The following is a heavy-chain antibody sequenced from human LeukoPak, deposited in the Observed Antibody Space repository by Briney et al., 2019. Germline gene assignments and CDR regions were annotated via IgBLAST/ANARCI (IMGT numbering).Heavy chain of an antibody. Sequence: GGSLRLSCAASGFTFSSYSMNWVRRAPGKGLEWVSSISSSSSYIYYADSVKGRFTISRDNAKNSLYLQMNSLRAEDTAVYYCARDGYNLGYAFDIWGQGTMVTVSS. J-gene: IGHJ3*02. D-gene: IGHD5-24*01. CDR2: ISSSSSYI. CDR3: ARDGYNLGYAFDI. V-gene: IGHV3-21*01. CDR1: GFTFSSYS.